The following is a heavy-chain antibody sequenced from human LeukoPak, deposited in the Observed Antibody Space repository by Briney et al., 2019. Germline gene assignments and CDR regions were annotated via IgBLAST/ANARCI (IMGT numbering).Heavy chain of an antibody. CDR3: ARGLLDYSDYFDY. V-gene: IGHV4-4*07. D-gene: IGHD4-11*01. CDR1: GDSISPYY. J-gene: IGHJ4*02. CDR2: IHYGGTT. Sequence: SETLSLTCSVSGDSISPYYWSWIRQPAGKRLEWIGRIHYGGTTNYSPSLESRVTMSVDTSKSQFSLRLTSVTAADTAVHYCARGLLDYSDYFDYWGQGTLVTVSS.